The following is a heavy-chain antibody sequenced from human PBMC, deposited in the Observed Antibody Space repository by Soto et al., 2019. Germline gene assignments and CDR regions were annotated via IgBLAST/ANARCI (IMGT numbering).Heavy chain of an antibody. CDR1: GFTLSSYA. Sequence: EVQMLESGGGLVQPVGSLRLSCAASGFTLSSYALSWVRQAPGKGLEWVSGISGSGYFTFDADSVRGRFTISRDNSMNTLDLQMNSLRVEDTAVYYCARGPTIFGVGVDAFDIWGQGKMATVSS. V-gene: IGHV3-23*01. D-gene: IGHD3-3*01. J-gene: IGHJ3*02. CDR2: ISGSGYFT. CDR3: ARGPTIFGVGVDAFDI.